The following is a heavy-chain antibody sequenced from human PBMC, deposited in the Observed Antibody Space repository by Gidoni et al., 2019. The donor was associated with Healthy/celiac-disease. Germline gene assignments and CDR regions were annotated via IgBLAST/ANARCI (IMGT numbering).Heavy chain of an antibody. D-gene: IGHD3-10*01. CDR3: VTVAMVRGVIGWFDP. V-gene: IGHV4-34*01. CDR1: GGSFSGYY. CDR2: INHSGST. Sequence: QVPLQQWGAGLLKPSETLSLTCAVYGGSFSGYYWSWIRQPPGKGLEWIGEINHSGSTNYNPSLKSRVTISVDTSKNQFSLKLSSVTAADTAVYYCVTVAMVRGVIGWFDPWGQGTLVTVSS. J-gene: IGHJ5*02.